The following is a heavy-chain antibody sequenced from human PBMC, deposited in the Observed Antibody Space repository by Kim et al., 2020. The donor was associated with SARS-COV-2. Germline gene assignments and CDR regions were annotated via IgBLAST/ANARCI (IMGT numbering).Heavy chain of an antibody. CDR3: VREWGD. CDR2: IKADESEK. V-gene: IGHV3-7*03. J-gene: IGHJ4*02. D-gene: IGHD1-26*01. Sequence: GGSLRLSCATSGFSFSRDWMSWVRQAPGKGLEWVANIKADESEKYYVGSVKGRFSISRDNAKNSLFLQMNSMRAEDTAVYYCVREWGDWGQGTLVTVSS. CDR1: GFSFSRDW.